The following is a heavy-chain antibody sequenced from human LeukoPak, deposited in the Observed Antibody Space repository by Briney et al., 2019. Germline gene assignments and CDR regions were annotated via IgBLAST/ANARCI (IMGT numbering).Heavy chain of an antibody. J-gene: IGHJ4*02. D-gene: IGHD1-26*01. V-gene: IGHV3-21*06. CDR3: ARGRYSGSYLLDY. Sequence: GGSLRLSCAASGFTFSTYTLNWVRQAPGKGLEWVSSISWDSNSIFYADSVKGRFTISRDNSKNSLYLQMNSLRAEDTALYYCARGRYSGSYLLDYWGQGTLVTVSS. CDR1: GFTFSTYT. CDR2: ISWDSNSI.